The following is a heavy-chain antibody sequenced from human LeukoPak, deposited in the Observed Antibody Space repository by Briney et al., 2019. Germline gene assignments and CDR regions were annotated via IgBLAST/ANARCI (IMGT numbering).Heavy chain of an antibody. V-gene: IGHV3-11*06. D-gene: IGHD3-3*01. Sequence: GGSLRLSCAASGFTFSDYYMSWIRQAPGKGLEWVSYISSSSSYTNYADSVKGRFTISRDNAKNSLYLQMNSLRAEDTAVYYCAVGFWRGLPPSHFDYWGQGTLVTVSS. CDR3: AVGFWRGLPPSHFDY. CDR1: GFTFSDYY. CDR2: ISSSSSYT. J-gene: IGHJ4*02.